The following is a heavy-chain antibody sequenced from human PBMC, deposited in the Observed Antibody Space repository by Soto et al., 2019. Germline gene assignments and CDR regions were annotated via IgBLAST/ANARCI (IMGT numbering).Heavy chain of an antibody. J-gene: IGHJ6*02. CDR2: INQDGSER. V-gene: IGHV3-7*01. Sequence: GGSLRLSCVASGFTFTNYWMTWVRQAPGKGLEWVANINQDGSERTHVDSVKGRFTVSRDNAKNSLYLEMNRLRAEDTAAYYCARGDIVVVVAAGGMDVWGQGTTVTVSS. CDR1: GFTFTNYW. CDR3: ARGDIVVVVAAGGMDV. D-gene: IGHD2-15*01.